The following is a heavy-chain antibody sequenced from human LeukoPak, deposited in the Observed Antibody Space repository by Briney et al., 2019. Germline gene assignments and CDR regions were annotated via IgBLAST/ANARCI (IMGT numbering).Heavy chain of an antibody. V-gene: IGHV3-21*01. D-gene: IGHD3-10*02. CDR3: AELGITMIGGV. J-gene: IGHJ6*04. Sequence: GGSLRLSCAASGFTFSSYSMNWVRQAPGKGLEWVSSISSSSSYIYYADSVKGRFTISRDNAKNSLYLQMNSLRVEDTAVYYCAELGITMIGGVWGKGTTVTVSS. CDR2: ISSSSSYI. CDR1: GFTFSSYS.